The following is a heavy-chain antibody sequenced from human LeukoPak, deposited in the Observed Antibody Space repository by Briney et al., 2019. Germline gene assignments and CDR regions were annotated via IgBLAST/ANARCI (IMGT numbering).Heavy chain of an antibody. CDR2: INHSGST. Sequence: SETLSLTCAVYGGSFSGYYWSWIRQPPGKGLEWIGEINHSGSTNYNPSLKSRVTISVDTSKNQFSLKLSSVTAADTAVYYCARDRQWLAGIIDYWGQGTLVTVSS. CDR1: GGSFSGYY. CDR3: ARDRQWLAGIIDY. D-gene: IGHD6-19*01. J-gene: IGHJ4*02. V-gene: IGHV4-34*01.